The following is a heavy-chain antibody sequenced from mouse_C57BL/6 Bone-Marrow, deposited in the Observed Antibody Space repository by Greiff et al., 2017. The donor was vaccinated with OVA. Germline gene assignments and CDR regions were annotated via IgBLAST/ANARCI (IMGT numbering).Heavy chain of an antibody. D-gene: IGHD4-1*01. J-gene: IGHJ2*01. CDR1: GYTFTSYW. CDR2: IHPNSGST. V-gene: IGHV1-64*01. Sequence: QVQLQQPGAELVKPGASVKLSCKASGYTFTSYWMHWVKQRPGQGLEWIGMIHPNSGSTNYNEKFKSKATLTVDKSSSTAYMQLSSLTSEDSAVYYCARSGKTGPPRPDYWGQGTTLTVSS. CDR3: ARSGKTGPPRPDY.